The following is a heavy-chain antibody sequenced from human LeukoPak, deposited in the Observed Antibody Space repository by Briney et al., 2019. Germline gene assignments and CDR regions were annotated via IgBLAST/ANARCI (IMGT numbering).Heavy chain of an antibody. CDR3: AKESQLGGH. J-gene: IGHJ4*02. D-gene: IGHD3-16*01. CDR1: GFTFSSYA. Sequence: PGRSLRLSCAASGFTFSSYAMNWVRQAPGKGLEWVSVIGGGGVSTSYADSVKGRFTISRDNSKNTLYLQMNSLGAEDTAVYYCAKESQLGGHWGQGTLVTVSS. V-gene: IGHV3-23*01. CDR2: IGGGGVST.